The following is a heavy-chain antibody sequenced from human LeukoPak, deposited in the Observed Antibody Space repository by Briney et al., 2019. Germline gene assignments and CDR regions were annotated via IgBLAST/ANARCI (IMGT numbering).Heavy chain of an antibody. CDR2: INPNSGGT. J-gene: IGHJ3*02. D-gene: IGHD3-22*01. Sequence: ASVKVSCKASGYTFTGYYMHWVRQAPGQGLEWMGWINPNSGGTNYAQKFQGRVTMTGDTSISTAYMELSRLRSDDTAVYYCARVRNYYDSSGYYNAFDIWGQGTMVTVSS. CDR1: GYTFTGYY. CDR3: ARVRNYYDSSGYYNAFDI. V-gene: IGHV1-2*02.